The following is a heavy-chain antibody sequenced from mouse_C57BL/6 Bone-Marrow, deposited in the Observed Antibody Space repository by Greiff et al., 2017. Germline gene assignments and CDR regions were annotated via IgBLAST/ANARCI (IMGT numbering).Heavy chain of an antibody. CDR1: GYTFTEYT. V-gene: IGHV1-62-2*01. D-gene: IGHD1-1*01. Sequence: QVHVKQSGAELVKPGASVKLSCKASGYTFTEYTIHWVKQRSGQGLEWIGGFYPGSGSIKYNEKFKDKATLTADKSSSTVYMELSRLTSEDSAVYFCARHAADYASSYYFDYWGQGTTLTVSS. J-gene: IGHJ2*01. CDR3: ARHAADYASSYYFDY. CDR2: FYPGSGSI.